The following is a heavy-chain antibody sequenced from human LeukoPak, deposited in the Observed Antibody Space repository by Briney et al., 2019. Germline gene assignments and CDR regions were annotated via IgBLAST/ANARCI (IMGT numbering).Heavy chain of an antibody. CDR3: ASWPGGWYGEDS. Sequence: GGSLRLSCEASGFTVSSNYMSWVRQAPGKGLEWVSVVYGGGSTYYADSVKGRFTISRDTSKNTLYLQMNSLRAEDTAVYYCASWPGGWYGEDSWGQGTLVTVSS. J-gene: IGHJ4*02. D-gene: IGHD6-19*01. V-gene: IGHV3-53*01. CDR1: GFTVSSNY. CDR2: VYGGGST.